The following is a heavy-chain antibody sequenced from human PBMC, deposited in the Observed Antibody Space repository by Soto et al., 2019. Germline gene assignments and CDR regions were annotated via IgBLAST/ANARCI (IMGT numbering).Heavy chain of an antibody. CDR1: GGSISSSSYY. Sequence: SETLSLTCTVSGGSISSSSYYWGWIRQPPGKGLEWIGSIYYSGSTYYNPSLKSRVTISVDTSKNQFSLKLSSVTAADTAVYYCARPYCSGGSCLGWFDPWGQGTLVTVSS. CDR3: ARPYCSGGSCLGWFDP. CDR2: IYYSGST. D-gene: IGHD2-15*01. V-gene: IGHV4-39*01. J-gene: IGHJ5*02.